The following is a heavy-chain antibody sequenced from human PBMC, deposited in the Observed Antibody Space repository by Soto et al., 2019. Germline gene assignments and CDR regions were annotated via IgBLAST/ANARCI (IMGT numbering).Heavy chain of an antibody. J-gene: IGHJ4*02. Sequence: TGGSLSLSCAASGFPFSSYGMHWVRQAPGKGLEWVAVISYDGSNKYYADSVKGRFTISRDNSKNTLYLQMNSLRAEGTAVYYCAKDREQLVQWYFDYWGQGTLVTVSS. CDR2: ISYDGSNK. CDR1: GFPFSSYG. CDR3: AKDREQLVQWYFDY. D-gene: IGHD6-6*01. V-gene: IGHV3-30*18.